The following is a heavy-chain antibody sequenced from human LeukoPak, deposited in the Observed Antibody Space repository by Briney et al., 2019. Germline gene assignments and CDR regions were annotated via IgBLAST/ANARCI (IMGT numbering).Heavy chain of an antibody. D-gene: IGHD3-10*01. V-gene: IGHV3-NL1*01. CDR1: GFIFSSYG. CDR3: TKVFYASGSYSHLDS. J-gene: IGHJ4*02. Sequence: GGSLRLSCEASGFIFSSYGMHWVRQTPDKGLEWVSTIGGFGGRSTYYADSVKGRFTVSRDNSKNTLFLQMNSLRADDTAMYYCTKVFYASGSYSHLDSWGQGTLVTVSS. CDR2: IGGFGGRST.